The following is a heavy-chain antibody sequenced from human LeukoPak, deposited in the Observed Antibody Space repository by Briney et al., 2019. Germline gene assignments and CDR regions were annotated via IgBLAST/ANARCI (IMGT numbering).Heavy chain of an antibody. V-gene: IGHV4-39*01. CDR1: GGSISSSSYY. D-gene: IGHD2-2*01. CDR2: IYYSGST. Sequence: PSETLSLTCTVSGGSISSSSYYWGWIRQPPGKGLEWIGSIYYSGSTYYNPSLKSRVTISVDTSKNQFSLKLSSVTAADTAVYYCARGRGACSSTSCYAGLYYFDYWGQGTLVTVSS. J-gene: IGHJ4*02. CDR3: ARGRGACSSTSCYAGLYYFDY.